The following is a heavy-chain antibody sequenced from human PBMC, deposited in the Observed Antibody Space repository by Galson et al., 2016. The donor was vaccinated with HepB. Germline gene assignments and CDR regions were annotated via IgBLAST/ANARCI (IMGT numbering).Heavy chain of an antibody. CDR1: EFSLSDYY. Sequence: SLRLSCAASEFSLSDYYLSWIRQAPGKGLECVSYISGSRSIIYYADSVKGRFTISTDNARNSVFLQMDSLSDEDTAVYYCARARVEGVIRMGDYYGMDVWVKGTTVSVST. V-gene: IGHV3-11*01. J-gene: IGHJ6*04. CDR3: ARARVEGVIRMGDYYGMDV. D-gene: IGHD3-16*02. CDR2: ISGSRSII.